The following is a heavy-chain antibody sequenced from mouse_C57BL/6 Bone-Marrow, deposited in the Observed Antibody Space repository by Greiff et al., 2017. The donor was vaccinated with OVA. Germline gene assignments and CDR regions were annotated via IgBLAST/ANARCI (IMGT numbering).Heavy chain of an antibody. J-gene: IGHJ1*03. V-gene: IGHV1-15*01. CDR1: GYTFTDYE. D-gene: IGHD4-1*01. CDR2: IDPETGGT. Sequence: VKLVESGAELVRPGASVTLSCKASGYTFTDYEMHWVKQTPVHGLEWIGAIDPETGGTAYNQKFKGKAILTADKSSSTAYMELRSLTSEDSAVYYCSTGAGYFDVWGTGTTVTVSS. CDR3: STGAGYFDV.